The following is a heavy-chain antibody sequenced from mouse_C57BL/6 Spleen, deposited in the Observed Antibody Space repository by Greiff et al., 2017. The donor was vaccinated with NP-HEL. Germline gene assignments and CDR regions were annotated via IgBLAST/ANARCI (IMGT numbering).Heavy chain of an antibody. D-gene: IGHD1-1*01. V-gene: IGHV14-4*01. CDR3: TTFDYYGSSLCV. J-gene: IGHJ1*03. CDR2: IDPENGDT. Sequence: VQLQQPGAELVRPGASVKLSCTASGFNIKDDYMHWVKQRPEQGLEWIGWIDPENGDTEYASKFQGKATITADTSSNTAYLQLSSLTSEDTAVYYCTTFDYYGSSLCVWGTGTTVTVSS. CDR1: GFNIKDDY.